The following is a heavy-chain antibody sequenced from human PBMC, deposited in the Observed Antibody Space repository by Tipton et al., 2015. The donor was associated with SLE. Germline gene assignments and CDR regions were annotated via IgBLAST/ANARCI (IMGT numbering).Heavy chain of an antibody. CDR3: ARVYFDFWGGPRQTSAFDI. J-gene: IGHJ3*02. CDR1: AFTFSSYW. CDR2: IKKDGSEK. Sequence: GSLRLSCAASAFTFSSYWMSWVRQAPGKGLEWVANIKKDGSEKYYVDSVRGRFSISRDSAKNSLYLQMNSLRVEDTALYFCARVYFDFWGGPRQTSAFDIWGQGTMVIVSS. D-gene: IGHD3-3*01. V-gene: IGHV3-7*01.